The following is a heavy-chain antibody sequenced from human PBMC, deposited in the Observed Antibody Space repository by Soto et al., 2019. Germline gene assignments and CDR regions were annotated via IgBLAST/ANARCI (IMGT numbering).Heavy chain of an antibody. J-gene: IGHJ3*02. Sequence: ASVKVSCKASGYTFTSYGISWVRQAPGQGLEWMGWISAYNGNTNYAQKLQGRVTMTTDTSTSTAYMELRSLRSDDTAVYYCARRLIVAGRESDAFDIWGQGTLVTVSS. CDR1: GYTFTSYG. V-gene: IGHV1-18*04. CDR3: ARRLIVAGRESDAFDI. CDR2: ISAYNGNT. D-gene: IGHD6-19*01.